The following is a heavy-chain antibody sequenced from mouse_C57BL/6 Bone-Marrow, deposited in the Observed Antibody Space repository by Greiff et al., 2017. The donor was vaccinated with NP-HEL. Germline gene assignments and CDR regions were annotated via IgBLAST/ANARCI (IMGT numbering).Heavy chain of an antibody. CDR2: ISSGGDYI. D-gene: IGHD1-1*01. V-gene: IGHV5-9-1*02. Sequence: VMLVESGEGLVKPGGSLKLSCAASGFTFSSYAMSWVRQTPEKRLEWVAYISSGGDYIYYADTVKGRFTISRDNARNTLYLQMSSLKSEDTAMYYCTREGYYGSSSSWFAYWGQGTLVTVSA. J-gene: IGHJ3*01. CDR1: GFTFSSYA. CDR3: TREGYYGSSSSWFAY.